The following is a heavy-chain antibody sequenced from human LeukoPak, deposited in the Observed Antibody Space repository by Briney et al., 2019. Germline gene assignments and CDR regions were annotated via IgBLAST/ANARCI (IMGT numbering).Heavy chain of an antibody. CDR2: ISYDGSNK. D-gene: IGHD6-19*01. CDR3: AKAGYSSGWSYYFDY. Sequence: GRSLRLSCAASGFTFSSYAMHWVRQAPGKGLEWVAVISYDGSNKYYADSVKGRFTISRDNSKNTLYLQMNSLRAEDTAVYYCAKAGYSSGWSYYFDYWGQGTLVTVSS. CDR1: GFTFSSYA. V-gene: IGHV3-30-3*01. J-gene: IGHJ4*02.